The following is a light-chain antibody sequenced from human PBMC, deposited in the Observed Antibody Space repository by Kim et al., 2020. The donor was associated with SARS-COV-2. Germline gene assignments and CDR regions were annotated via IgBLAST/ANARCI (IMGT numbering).Light chain of an antibody. CDR1: QDIGTW. V-gene: IGKV1-12*01. CDR2: GSS. Sequence: ASVGDRVTITCQASQDIGTWVAWHQQKPGKAPELLSYGSSTLQSGVPSRFRGNGSGTDFTLTISCLQPEDFATYFCQQANSLPRTFGPGTKVDIK. CDR3: QQANSLPRT. J-gene: IGKJ3*01.